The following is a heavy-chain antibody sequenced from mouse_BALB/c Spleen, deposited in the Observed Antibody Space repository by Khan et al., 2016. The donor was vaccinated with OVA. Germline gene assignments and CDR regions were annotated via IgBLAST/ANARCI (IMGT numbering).Heavy chain of an antibody. J-gene: IGHJ4*01. CDR2: ISSSGST. CDR1: GYSITSDYA. Sequence: EVQLQESGPGLVKPSQSLSLTCTVTGYSITSDYAWNWIRQFPGNKLEWMGYISSSGSTNYNPALKSRISITRDTSKNQFFLQLNSVTTEDTATYYCARDGSRYNYDMDDWGQGTSVTVSS. CDR3: ARDGSRYNYDMDD. V-gene: IGHV3-2*02. D-gene: IGHD2-3*01.